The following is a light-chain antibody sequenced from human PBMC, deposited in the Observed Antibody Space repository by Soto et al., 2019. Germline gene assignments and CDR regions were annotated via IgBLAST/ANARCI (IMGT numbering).Light chain of an antibody. J-gene: IGKJ4*01. V-gene: IGKV3-20*01. Sequence: EIVLTQSPGTLSLSPGERATLSCRTSQSVSSSYFAWYQQKPGQAPRLLIYGASSRATGIPHRFSGSGSGTDFTLTISRLEPEDFAVYYCQQYGSSPLTFGGGTKVEIK. CDR1: QSVSSSY. CDR3: QQYGSSPLT. CDR2: GAS.